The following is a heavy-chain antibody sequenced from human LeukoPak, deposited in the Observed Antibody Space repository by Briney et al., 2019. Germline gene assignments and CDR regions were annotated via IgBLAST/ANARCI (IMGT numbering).Heavy chain of an antibody. D-gene: IGHD2-2*01. V-gene: IGHV1-2*02. CDR1: GYTFTGYY. CDR3: ARDRPDIVVVPAAMLSWFDP. CDR2: INPNSGGT. Sequence: ASVKVSCKASGYTFTGYYMHWVRQAPGQGLEWMGWINPNSGGTNYAQKLQGRVTMTTDTSTSTAYMELRSLRSDDTAVYYCARDRPDIVVVPAAMLSWFDPWGQGTLVTVSS. J-gene: IGHJ5*02.